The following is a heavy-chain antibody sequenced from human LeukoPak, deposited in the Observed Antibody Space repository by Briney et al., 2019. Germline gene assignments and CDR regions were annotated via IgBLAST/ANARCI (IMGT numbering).Heavy chain of an antibody. CDR3: ARGYSGSSGQGFDI. CDR2: IDPHSGGT. J-gene: IGHJ3*02. Sequence: ASVKVSCKASGYTFTDYFMHWVRQAPGQGLEWMGWIDPHSGGTNYAQKFQGRVTMTRDTSISTDYMEVSRLRSDDTAVYYCARGYSGSSGQGFDIWGQGTMVTVSS. D-gene: IGHD5-12*01. CDR1: GYTFTDYF. V-gene: IGHV1-2*02.